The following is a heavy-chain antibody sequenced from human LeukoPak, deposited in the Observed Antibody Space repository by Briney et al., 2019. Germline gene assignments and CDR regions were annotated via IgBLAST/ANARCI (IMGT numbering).Heavy chain of an antibody. CDR3: ARDYTTRSIVATIGVLDY. D-gene: IGHD5-12*01. Sequence: SETLSLTCTVSGYSISSAYYWGWIRQPPGKGLEWIGSIYHSGSTYYNPSLKSRVTISVDTSKNQFSLKLSSVTAADTAVYYCARDYTTRSIVATIGVLDYWGQGTLVTVSS. CDR1: GYSISSAYY. CDR2: IYHSGST. V-gene: IGHV4-38-2*02. J-gene: IGHJ4*02.